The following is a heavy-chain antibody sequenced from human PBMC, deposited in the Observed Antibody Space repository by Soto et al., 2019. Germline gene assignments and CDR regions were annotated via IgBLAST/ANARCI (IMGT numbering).Heavy chain of an antibody. CDR2: MNPNSGNT. Sequence: QVQLVQSGAEVKKPGSSVKVSCKDSGYTFTSYDIYWVRQATGQGLEWMGWMNPNSGNTGYAQKFQGRVTMTSVTSISTAYMDLSSLRSEDTAVYYCARGQGRLGNCFDPWGQGTLVTVSS. CDR1: GYTFTSYD. CDR3: ARGQGRLGNCFDP. D-gene: IGHD6-19*01. V-gene: IGHV1-8*01. J-gene: IGHJ5*02.